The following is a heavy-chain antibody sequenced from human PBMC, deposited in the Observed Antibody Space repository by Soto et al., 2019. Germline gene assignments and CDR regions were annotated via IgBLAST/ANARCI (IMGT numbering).Heavy chain of an antibody. D-gene: IGHD6-13*01. V-gene: IGHV5-51*01. CDR2: IYPGDSDT. Sequence: PGESLKISCEGSRYSFTTHWIGWVRQMPGKGLEWMGIIYPGDSDTRYSPSFQGQVTISADKSISTAYLQWNNLKASDTAMYYCARSESAARYNWFDPWGQGTLVTVS. CDR1: RYSFTTHW. J-gene: IGHJ5*02. CDR3: ARSESAARYNWFDP.